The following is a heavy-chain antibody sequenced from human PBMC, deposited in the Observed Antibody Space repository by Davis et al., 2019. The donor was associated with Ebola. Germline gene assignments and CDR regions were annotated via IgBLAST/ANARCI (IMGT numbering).Heavy chain of an antibody. J-gene: IGHJ4*02. CDR2: SGRTDKT. CDR3: AKEIGGSGWYSIDY. D-gene: IGHD6-19*01. CDR1: GFTFSSYG. Sequence: GESLKISCAASGFTFSSYGMSWVRQAPGKGLEWVSASGRTDKTYNADSVKGRFTISRDKSKNTVYLQMNSLRAEDTAVYYCAKEIGGSGWYSIDYWGQGTLVTVSS. V-gene: IGHV3-23*01.